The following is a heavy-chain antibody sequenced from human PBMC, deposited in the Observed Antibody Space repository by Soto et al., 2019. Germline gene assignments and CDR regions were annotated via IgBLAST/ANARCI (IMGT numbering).Heavy chain of an antibody. Sequence: QVQLQESGPGLVKPSETQSLTCTVSGGSISSYYWNWVRQPAGKGLEWIGRIYTSGSTNYNPSLESRVTMSVDTSKNRFSLKVTSVTAADTAVYYCAGEERGTSSPYDSWGQGTLVTVSS. CDR3: AGEERGTSSPYDS. D-gene: IGHD3-10*01. V-gene: IGHV4-4*07. J-gene: IGHJ4*02. CDR2: IYTSGST. CDR1: GGSISSYY.